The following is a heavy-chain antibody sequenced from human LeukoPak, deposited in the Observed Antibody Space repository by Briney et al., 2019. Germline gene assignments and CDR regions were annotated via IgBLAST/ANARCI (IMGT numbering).Heavy chain of an antibody. CDR3: ARHLYSYDSSPYYP. J-gene: IGHJ5*02. CDR1: GGSVNSYY. D-gene: IGHD3-22*01. Sequence: SETLSLTCTVSGGSVNSYYWSWIRQPPGKGLEWIGHIFYSGSTNYNPSLKSRVTMSIDTSKNQVSLKLTSVTAADTAVYACARHLYSYDSSPYYPWGQGTLVTVSS. V-gene: IGHV4-59*02. CDR2: IFYSGST.